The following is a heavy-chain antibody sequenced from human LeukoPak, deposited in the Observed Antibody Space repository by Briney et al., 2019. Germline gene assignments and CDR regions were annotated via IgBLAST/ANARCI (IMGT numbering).Heavy chain of an antibody. J-gene: IGHJ4*02. CDR2: IKQDGSDK. CDR1: GFTFSNHW. V-gene: IGHV3-7*03. Sequence: PGGSLRLSCAASGFTFSNHWMSWVRQAPGKGLEWVANIKQDGSDKYYVGSVKGRFIISRDNSKNTFYLQMDSLRADDTAMYYCAKGKVNHLGGLDYWGQGTLVTVSS. D-gene: IGHD1-14*01. CDR3: AKGKVNHLGGLDY.